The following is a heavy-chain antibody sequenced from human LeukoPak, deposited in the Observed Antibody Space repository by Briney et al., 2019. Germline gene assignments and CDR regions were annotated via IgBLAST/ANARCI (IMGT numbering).Heavy chain of an antibody. CDR1: GFTFSSYG. CDR3: AKWEVSQAVFDY. D-gene: IGHD3-10*01. J-gene: IGHJ4*02. Sequence: GGSLRLSRAASGFTFSSYGMHWVRQAPGKGLEWVAVISYDGSDKYYADSVKGRFTISRDNSKNTLYLQMNSLRAEDTAVYYCAKWEVSQAVFDYWGQGTLVTVSS. CDR2: ISYDGSDK. V-gene: IGHV3-30*18.